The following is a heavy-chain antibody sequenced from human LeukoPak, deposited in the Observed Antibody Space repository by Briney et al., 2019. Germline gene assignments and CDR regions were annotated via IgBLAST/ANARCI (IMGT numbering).Heavy chain of an antibody. CDR1: GGSISSGGYY. CDR3: ARGSRARSGYDYASGYYYYMDV. J-gene: IGHJ6*03. CDR2: IYYSGST. V-gene: IGHV4-31*03. D-gene: IGHD5-12*01. Sequence: PSETLSLTCTVSGGSISSGGYYWSWIRQHPGKGLEWIGYIYYSGSTYYNPSLKSRVTISADTSKNQFSLKLSSVTAADTAVYYCARGSRARSGYDYASGYYYYMDVWGKGTTVTVSS.